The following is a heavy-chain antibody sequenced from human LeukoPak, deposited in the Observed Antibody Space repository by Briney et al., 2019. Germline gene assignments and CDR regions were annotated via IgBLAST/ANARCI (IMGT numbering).Heavy chain of an antibody. CDR3: ARASFGWIDY. CDR2: INYSGST. J-gene: IGHJ4*02. D-gene: IGHD3-3*01. V-gene: IGHV4-59*08. CDR1: GGSISSYY. Sequence: PSETLSLTRTVSGGSISSYYWSWIRQPPGKGLEWVGYINYSGSTNYNPSLKSRVTILVDTSKNQFSLKVTSVTAADTAVYYCARASFGWIDYWGQGTLVTVSS.